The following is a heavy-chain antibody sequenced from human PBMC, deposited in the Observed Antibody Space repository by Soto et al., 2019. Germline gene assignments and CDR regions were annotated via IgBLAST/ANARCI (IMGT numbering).Heavy chain of an antibody. Sequence: ASVKVSCKASGYTLTELSMHWVRQAPGKGLEWMGGFDPEDGETIYAQKFQGRVTMTEDTSTDTAYMELSSLRSEDTAVYYCATDSGLRSSSWSGLYNWFDPWGQGTLVTVSS. CDR2: FDPEDGET. V-gene: IGHV1-24*01. D-gene: IGHD6-13*01. CDR1: GYTLTELS. J-gene: IGHJ5*02. CDR3: ATDSGLRSSSWSGLYNWFDP.